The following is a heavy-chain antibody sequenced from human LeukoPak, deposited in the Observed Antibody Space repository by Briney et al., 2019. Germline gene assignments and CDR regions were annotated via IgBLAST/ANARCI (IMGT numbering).Heavy chain of an antibody. V-gene: IGHV4-59*01. Sequence: SETLSLTCTVSGGSISSYYWSWIRQPPGKGLEWIGYIYHSGSTNYNPSLKSRVTISVDTSKNQFSLKLSSVTAADTAVYYCARVAAVYRAFDPWGQGTLVTVSS. CDR2: IYHSGST. D-gene: IGHD6-13*01. CDR3: ARVAAVYRAFDP. J-gene: IGHJ5*02. CDR1: GGSISSYY.